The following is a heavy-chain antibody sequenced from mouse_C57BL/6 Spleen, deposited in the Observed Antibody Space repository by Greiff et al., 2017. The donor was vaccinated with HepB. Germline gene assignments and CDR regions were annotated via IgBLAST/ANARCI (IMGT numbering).Heavy chain of an antibody. Sequence: EVKLQESGPGLVKPSQSLSLTCSVTGYSITSGYYWNWIRQFPGNKLEWMGYISYDGSNNYNPSLKNRISITRDTSKNQFFLKLNSVTTEDTATYYCVPLRYYAMDYWGQGTSVTVSS. V-gene: IGHV3-6*01. CDR2: ISYDGSN. CDR1: GYSITSGYY. CDR3: VPLRYYAMDY. J-gene: IGHJ4*01. D-gene: IGHD1-1*01.